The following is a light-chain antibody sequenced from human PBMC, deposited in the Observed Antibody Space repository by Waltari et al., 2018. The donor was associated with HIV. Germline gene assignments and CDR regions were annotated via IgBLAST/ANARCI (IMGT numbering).Light chain of an antibody. V-gene: IGLV1-44*01. J-gene: IGLJ3*02. CDR3: AAWDDSLNGV. CDR2: SNN. Sequence: QSVLTQPPSASGTPGQRVTISCSGSSSNLGSNTVTWYQQLPGTAPKLLIYSNNQRPSGVPDRFSGSKSGTSASLAISGLQSEDEADYYCAAWDDSLNGVFGGGTKLTVL. CDR1: SSNLGSNT.